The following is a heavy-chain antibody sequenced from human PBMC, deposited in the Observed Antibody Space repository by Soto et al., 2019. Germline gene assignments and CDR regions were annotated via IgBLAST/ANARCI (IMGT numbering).Heavy chain of an antibody. D-gene: IGHD2-2*01. V-gene: IGHV1-69*13. CDR1: GGTFSSYA. CDR2: IIPIFGTA. Sequence: ASVKVSCKASGGTFSSYAISWVRQAPGQGLEWMGGIIPIFGTANYAQKFQGRVTFTADESTRTAYMELSSLRSEDTAVYYCASGNIVVVPADVIDWFDPWGQGTLVTVSS. CDR3: ASGNIVVVPADVIDWFDP. J-gene: IGHJ5*02.